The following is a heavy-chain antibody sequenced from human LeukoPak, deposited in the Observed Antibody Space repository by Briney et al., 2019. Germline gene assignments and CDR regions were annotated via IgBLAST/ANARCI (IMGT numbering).Heavy chain of an antibody. Sequence: PGGSLRLSCAASGFTFSSYAMSWVRQAPGKGLEWVSAISGSGGSTYYADSVKGRFTISRDNSKNTLYLQMNSLRAEDTAVYYCAKCRVTEYSSSWYYFDYWGQGTLVTVSS. CDR3: AKCRVTEYSSSWYYFDY. V-gene: IGHV3-23*01. CDR2: ISGSGGST. D-gene: IGHD6-13*01. CDR1: GFTFSSYA. J-gene: IGHJ4*02.